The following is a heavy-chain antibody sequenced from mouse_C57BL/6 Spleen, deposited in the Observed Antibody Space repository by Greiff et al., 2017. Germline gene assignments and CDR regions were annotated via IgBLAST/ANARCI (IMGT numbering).Heavy chain of an antibody. Sequence: QVQLQRPGAELVKPGASVKLSCKASGYTFTSYWMHWVKQRPGRGLEWIGMIHPNSGSTNYNEKFKSKATLTVDKSSSTAYMQLSSLTSEDSAVYYCARSRITTAGGYFDVWGTGTTVTVSS. CDR3: ARSRITTAGGYFDV. V-gene: IGHV1-64*01. CDR2: IHPNSGST. D-gene: IGHD1-2*01. CDR1: GYTFTSYW. J-gene: IGHJ1*03.